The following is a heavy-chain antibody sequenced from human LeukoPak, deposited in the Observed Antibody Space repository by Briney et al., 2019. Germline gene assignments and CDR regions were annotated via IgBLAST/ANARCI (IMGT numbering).Heavy chain of an antibody. CDR2: IYYSGST. CDR3: ARDWRDSSGKFPNDAFDI. Sequence: SETLSLTCTVSGGSISSYYWSWIRQPPGKGLEWIGYIYYSGSTNYNPSLKSRVTISVDTSKDQFSQKLSSVTAADTAVYYCARDWRDSSGKFPNDAFDIWGQGTMVTVSS. V-gene: IGHV4-59*01. D-gene: IGHD3-22*01. J-gene: IGHJ3*02. CDR1: GGSISSYY.